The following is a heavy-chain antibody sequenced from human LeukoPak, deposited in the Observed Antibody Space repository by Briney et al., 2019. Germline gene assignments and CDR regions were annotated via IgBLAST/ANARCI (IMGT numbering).Heavy chain of an antibody. CDR3: ARLDNWNYLY. Sequence: TGGSLRLSCAASGFTFSNFWMSWVRQAPGKGLEWVANIKQDGSEKYYVDSVKGRFTISRDNAKNSLYLQMNSLRAEDTAVYYCARLDNWNYLYWGQGTLVTVSS. J-gene: IGHJ4*02. D-gene: IGHD1-7*01. V-gene: IGHV3-7*03. CDR1: GFTFSNFW. CDR2: IKQDGSEK.